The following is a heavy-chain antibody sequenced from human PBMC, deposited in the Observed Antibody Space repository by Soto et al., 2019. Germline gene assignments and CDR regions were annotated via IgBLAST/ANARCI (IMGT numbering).Heavy chain of an antibody. D-gene: IGHD2-21*02. CDR2: ISGSGGST. CDR3: AKPVGGVVTAIPEYFQH. Sequence: PGGSLRLSCAASGFAFSSYAMGWVRQAPGQGLEWVSAISGSGGSTYYADSVKGRFTISRDNSKNTLYLQMNSLRAEDTAVYYCAKPVGGVVTAIPEYFQHWGQGTLVTVSS. V-gene: IGHV3-23*01. CDR1: GFAFSSYA. J-gene: IGHJ1*01.